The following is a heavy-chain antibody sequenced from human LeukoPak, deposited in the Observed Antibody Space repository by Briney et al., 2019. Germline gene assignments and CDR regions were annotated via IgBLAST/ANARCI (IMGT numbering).Heavy chain of an antibody. CDR1: GFTFSDYS. CDR2: IRNSSSII. Sequence: GGSLRLSCAASGFTFSDYSMNWVRQAPGKGLEWISYIRNSSSIIYYADSVKGRFIISRDNAKNSLYLHMNSLRADDTAIYYCARXRSTIFGLALDNWGQGTLVTVSS. J-gene: IGHJ4*01. D-gene: IGHD3-3*01. V-gene: IGHV3-48*01. CDR3: ARXRSTIFGLALDN.